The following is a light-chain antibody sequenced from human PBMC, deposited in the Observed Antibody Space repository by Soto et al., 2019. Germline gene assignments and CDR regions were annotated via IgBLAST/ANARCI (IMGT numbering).Light chain of an antibody. Sequence: QSVLTQPASVSGSPGQSITISCTGTSSDIGAYKFVSWYQQHPGKTPKLMLYDVNIRPSGVSNRFSGSKSGNTASLTISGLQVGDVVYNYYTCWTPSTPMIFGGGTK. CDR3: TCWTPSTPMI. CDR2: DVN. V-gene: IGLV2-14*03. CDR1: SSDIGAYKF. J-gene: IGLJ2*01.